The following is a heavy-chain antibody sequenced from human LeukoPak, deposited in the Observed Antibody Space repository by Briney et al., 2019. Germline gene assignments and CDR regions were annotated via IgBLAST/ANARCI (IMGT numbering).Heavy chain of an antibody. CDR1: GGSFSGYY. Sequence: PSETLSLTCAVYGGSFSGYYWSWIRQPPGKGLEWIGEINHSGSTNYNPSLKSRVTISVDTSKNQFSLKLSSVTAADTAVYYCARGPTEYYDFWSGYSADYWGRGTLVTVSS. CDR3: ARGPTEYYDFWSGYSADY. J-gene: IGHJ4*02. D-gene: IGHD3-3*01. CDR2: INHSGST. V-gene: IGHV4-34*01.